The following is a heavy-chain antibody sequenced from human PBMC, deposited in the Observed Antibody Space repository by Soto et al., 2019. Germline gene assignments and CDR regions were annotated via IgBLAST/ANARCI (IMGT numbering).Heavy chain of an antibody. CDR3: AREVNSSPARGPNWFDP. D-gene: IGHD6-13*01. J-gene: IGHJ5*02. CDR2: TYHSGTT. Sequence: QVQLQESGPGLVQPSGTLSLTCAVSGDSINNSHWWSWVRQTPGKGLEWIGETYHSGTTNYNPSLKNRITIIKGQSQNQFFPEMNPWDAADTAVYYCAREVNSSPARGPNWFDPWGQGTLVTVSS. CDR1: GDSINNSHW. V-gene: IGHV4-4*02.